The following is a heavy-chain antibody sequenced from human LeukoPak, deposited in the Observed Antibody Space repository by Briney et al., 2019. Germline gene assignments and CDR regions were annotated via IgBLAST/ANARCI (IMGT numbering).Heavy chain of an antibody. V-gene: IGHV1-18*01. Sequence: ASVKVSCKASGYTFTSYGISWVRHAPGQGHEWMGWVSAYNGNTNYAQKLQRRVTMTTDTSTSTAYMELRSLRSDDTAVYYCARVPATPNHYWGQETLVTVSS. J-gene: IGHJ4*02. CDR1: GYTFTSYG. CDR3: ARVPATPNHY. CDR2: VSAYNGNT.